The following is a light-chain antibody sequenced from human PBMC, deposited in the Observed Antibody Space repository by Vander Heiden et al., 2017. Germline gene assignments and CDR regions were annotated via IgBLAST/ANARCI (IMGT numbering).Light chain of an antibody. CDR1: QSISSY. CDR2: AAS. V-gene: IGKV1-39*01. CDR3: QQSYSTLLT. J-gene: IGKJ4*01. Sequence: DIQMTHSPSSLSASVGDRVTIPCRARQSISSYLNWYQQKPGKAPKLLIYAASSLQSGVPSRFSGSGSGTDFTLTISSLQPEDFATYYCQQSYSTLLTFGGGTKVEIK.